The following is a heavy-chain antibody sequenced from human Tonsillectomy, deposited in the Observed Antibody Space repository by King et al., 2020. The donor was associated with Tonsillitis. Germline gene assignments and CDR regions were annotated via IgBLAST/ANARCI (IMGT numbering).Heavy chain of an antibody. J-gene: IGHJ4*02. V-gene: IGHV4-34*01. CDR3: ARGSPPFYGSGSYTFFDY. D-gene: IGHD3-10*01. CDR2: INHSGST. Sequence: VQLQQWGAGLLKPSETLSLTCAVYGGSFSGYYWSWIRQPPGKGLEWIGEINHSGSTNYNPSLKSRVTISVDTSKNQFSLKLSSVTAAYTAVYYCARGSPPFYGSGSYTFFDYWGQGTLVTVSS. CDR1: GGSFSGYY.